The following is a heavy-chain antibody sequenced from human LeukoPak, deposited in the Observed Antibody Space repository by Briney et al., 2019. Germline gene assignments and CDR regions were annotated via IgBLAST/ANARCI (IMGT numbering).Heavy chain of an antibody. D-gene: IGHD2-15*01. J-gene: IGHJ4*02. CDR1: GFTFSSYS. Sequence: GGSLRLSCAASGFTFSSYSMNWVRQAPGRGLEWVSSISSSSSYIYYADSVKGRFTISRDNAKNSLYLQMNSLRAEDTAVYYCARVSDCSGGSCYQFDYWGQGTPVTVSS. CDR2: ISSSSSYI. CDR3: ARVSDCSGGSCYQFDY. V-gene: IGHV3-21*01.